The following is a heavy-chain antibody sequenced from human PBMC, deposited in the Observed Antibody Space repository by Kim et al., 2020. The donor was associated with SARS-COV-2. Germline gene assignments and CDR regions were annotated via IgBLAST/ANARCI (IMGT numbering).Heavy chain of an antibody. CDR2: IYYSGGT. CDR1: GGSISSYY. CDR3: ARERRPYSGSYYYDY. Sequence: SETLSLTCTVSGGSISSYYWSWIRQPPGKGLEWIGYIYYSGGTNYNPSLKSRVTISVDTSKNQFSLKLSSVTAADTAVYYCARERRPYSGSYYYDYWGQGTLVTVSS. J-gene: IGHJ4*02. V-gene: IGHV4-59*01. D-gene: IGHD1-26*01.